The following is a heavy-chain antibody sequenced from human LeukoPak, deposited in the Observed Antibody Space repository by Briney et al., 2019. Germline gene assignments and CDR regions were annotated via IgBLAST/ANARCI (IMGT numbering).Heavy chain of an antibody. V-gene: IGHV3-7*03. Sequence: GGSLRLSCAASGFTFSSYWMNWARQAAGKGLEWVASINHNGNVNYYVDSVKGRFTISRDNAKNSLYLQMSNLRAEDTAVYFCARGGGLDVWGQGATVTVSS. CDR1: GFTFSSYW. D-gene: IGHD3-16*01. CDR2: INHNGNVN. CDR3: ARGGGLDV. J-gene: IGHJ6*02.